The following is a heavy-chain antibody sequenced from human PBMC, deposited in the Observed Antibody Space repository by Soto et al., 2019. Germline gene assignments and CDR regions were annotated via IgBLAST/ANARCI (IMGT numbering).Heavy chain of an antibody. CDR1: WFTFTRYS. Sequence: AGGSLRLSCASSWFTFTRYSMNWVRQAPGKGLEWVSSISSTTNYIYYGDSMKGRFTISRDNAKNSLYLEMNSLRAEDTAVYYCARESEDLTSNFDYWGQGTLVTVSS. CDR3: ARESEDLTSNFDY. J-gene: IGHJ4*02. CDR2: ISSTTNYI. V-gene: IGHV3-21*06.